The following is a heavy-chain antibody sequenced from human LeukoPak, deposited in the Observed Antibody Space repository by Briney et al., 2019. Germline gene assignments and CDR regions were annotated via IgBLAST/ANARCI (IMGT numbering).Heavy chain of an antibody. CDR3: AKDDYGDYVIDY. CDR1: GFTFSSYG. V-gene: IGHV3-23*01. Sequence: GGSLRLSCATSGFTFSSYGMHWVRQAPGKGLEWVSAISGSGGSTYYADSVKGRFTISRDNSKNTLYLQMNSLRAEDTAVYYCAKDDYGDYVIDYWGQGTLVTVSS. J-gene: IGHJ4*02. D-gene: IGHD4-17*01. CDR2: ISGSGGST.